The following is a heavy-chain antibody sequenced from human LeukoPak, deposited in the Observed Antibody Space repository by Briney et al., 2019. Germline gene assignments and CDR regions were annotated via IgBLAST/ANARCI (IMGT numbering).Heavy chain of an antibody. J-gene: IGHJ5*02. V-gene: IGHV1-69*13. CDR2: IIPIFGTA. CDR3: ARTGRSSGWCWFDP. Sequence: ASVKVSCKASGGTFSSYAISWVRQAPGQGLEWMGGIIPIFGTANYAQKFQGRVTITADESTSTAYMELSSLRSEDTAVYYCARTGRSSGWCWFDPWGQGTLVTVSS. D-gene: IGHD6-19*01. CDR1: GGTFSSYA.